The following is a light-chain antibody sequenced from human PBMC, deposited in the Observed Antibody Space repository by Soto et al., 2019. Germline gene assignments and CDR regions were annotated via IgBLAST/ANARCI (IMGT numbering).Light chain of an antibody. V-gene: IGKV1-5*01. CDR1: QSISSW. CDR2: DAS. J-gene: IGKJ1*01. CDR3: QQYNSYSPWT. Sequence: DVQMTPSPSKLSASKNFRVPITCRASQSISSWLAWYQQKPGKAPKLLIYDASSLESGVPSRFSGSGSGTEFTLTISSLQPDDFATYYCQQYNSYSPWTFGQGTKVDI.